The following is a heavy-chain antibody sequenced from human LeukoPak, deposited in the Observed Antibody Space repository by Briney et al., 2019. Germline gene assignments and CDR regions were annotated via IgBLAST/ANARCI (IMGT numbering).Heavy chain of an antibody. V-gene: IGHV3-23*01. D-gene: IGHD2-21*02. CDR2: MSGRGGST. CDR1: GFTFRSYA. Sequence: PGGSLRLSCAASGFTFRSYAMSWVRQAPGKGVEWVSAMSGRGGSTYYADSVKGRFTISRDNSKNTLYLQMNSLRADDTAVYYCAKRWAYCGGDCYQFDYWGQGTLVTVSS. J-gene: IGHJ4*02. CDR3: AKRWAYCGGDCYQFDY.